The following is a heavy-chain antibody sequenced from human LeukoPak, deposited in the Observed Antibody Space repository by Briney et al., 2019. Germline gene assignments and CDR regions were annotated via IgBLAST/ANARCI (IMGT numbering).Heavy chain of an antibody. V-gene: IGHV3-33*01. CDR2: IWYDGSNK. Sequence: PGGSLRLSCAASGFTFSSYGMHWVRQAPGKGLEWVAVIWYDGSNKYYADSVKGRFTISRDNSKNTLYLQMNSLRAEDTAVYYYAREVGSTGAFDIWGQGTMVTVSS. CDR3: AREVGSTGAFDI. J-gene: IGHJ3*02. CDR1: GFTFSSYG. D-gene: IGHD1-26*01.